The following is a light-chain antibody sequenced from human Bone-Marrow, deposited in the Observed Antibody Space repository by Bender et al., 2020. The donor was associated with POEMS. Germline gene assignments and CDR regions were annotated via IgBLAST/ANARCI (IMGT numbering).Light chain of an antibody. CDR1: SSHSGGYNY. CDR3: GFWDSGLNGGV. Sequence: QSALTQPASVSGSPGQSITISCTETSSHSGGYNYFSWYQHHPGKAPKLIIYDINKRPSGVSSRFSGSKSGTSATLAITGLQTGDEADYYCGFWDSGLNGGVFGGGTKLTVV. J-gene: IGLJ3*02. V-gene: IGLV2-14*03. CDR2: DIN.